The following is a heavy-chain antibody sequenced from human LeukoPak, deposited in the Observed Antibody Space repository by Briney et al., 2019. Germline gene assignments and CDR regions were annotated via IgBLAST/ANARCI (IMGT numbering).Heavy chain of an antibody. J-gene: IGHJ4*02. CDR3: ARGHYDVLAASYKWTPDY. CDR1: GFTFNTFN. CDR2: ITSGGDYI. V-gene: IGHV3-21*01. D-gene: IGHD3-9*01. Sequence: GGSLRLSCAASGFTFNTFNMNWLRQAPGKGLEWVSSITSGGDYIYYADSVKGRFTTSRDNAKNSLSLQLNSLRVEDTAVYYCARGHYDVLAASYKWTPDYWGQGTLVTVSP.